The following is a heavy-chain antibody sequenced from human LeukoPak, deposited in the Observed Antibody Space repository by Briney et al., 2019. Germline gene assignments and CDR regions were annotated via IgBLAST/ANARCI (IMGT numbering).Heavy chain of an antibody. CDR2: MVGGGGTT. Sequence: GGSLRLSCAASGLTSTNYAMSWVRQAPGKGLEWVSAMVGGGGTTFYADSRKGRFTIPRDNAKNTVYLQMTSLRAEDTAVYYCAKARLSTGWAYNDYWGQGTLVTVSS. V-gene: IGHV3-23*01. CDR1: GLTSTNYA. J-gene: IGHJ4*02. D-gene: IGHD6-19*01. CDR3: AKARLSTGWAYNDY.